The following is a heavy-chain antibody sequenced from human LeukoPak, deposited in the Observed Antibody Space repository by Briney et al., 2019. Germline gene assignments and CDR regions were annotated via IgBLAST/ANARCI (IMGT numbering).Heavy chain of an antibody. V-gene: IGHV3-48*03. CDR1: GFTFSSYE. CDR3: ARRYCSSTSCTLDY. Sequence: PGGSLRLSCTASGFTFSSYEMNWVRQAPGKGLEWVASISSGTTTIYYADSVKGRFTISRDNAKNSLYLQMNSLRAEDTAVYYCARRYCSSTSCTLDYWGQGTLVTVSS. D-gene: IGHD2-2*01. CDR2: ISSGTTTI. J-gene: IGHJ4*02.